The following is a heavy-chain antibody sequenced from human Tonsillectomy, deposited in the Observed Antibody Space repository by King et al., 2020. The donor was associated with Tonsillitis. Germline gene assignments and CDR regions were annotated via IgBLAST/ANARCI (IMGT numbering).Heavy chain of an antibody. CDR2: ISYDGYYK. V-gene: IGHV3-30*18. CDR1: GFTFSTFG. J-gene: IGHJ4*02. CDR3: AKERFRFCSSTNCPGTFDY. Sequence: VQLVESGGGVVQPGRPLRLSCAASGFTFSTFGMHWVRQAPGKGLEWVAVISYDGYYKDYADSVKGRFTFSSDNSKNTLYLQMNSLKPEDTAVYYCAKERFRFCSSTNCPGTFDYWGQGTLVTVSS. D-gene: IGHD2-2*01.